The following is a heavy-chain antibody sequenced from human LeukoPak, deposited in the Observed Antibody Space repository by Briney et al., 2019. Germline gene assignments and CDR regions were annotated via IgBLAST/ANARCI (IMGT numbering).Heavy chain of an antibody. Sequence: ASVKVSCKASGYTFTNYDISWVRQAPGQGLEWLGWISPYNGNTKYAQKLQGRVTMTTDTSTSTAYIELRSLGSDDTAVYYSARSLDSYGRDAFDIWGQGTMVTVSS. CDR2: ISPYNGNT. V-gene: IGHV1-18*01. D-gene: IGHD3-22*01. CDR3: ARSLDSYGRDAFDI. J-gene: IGHJ3*02. CDR1: GYTFTNYD.